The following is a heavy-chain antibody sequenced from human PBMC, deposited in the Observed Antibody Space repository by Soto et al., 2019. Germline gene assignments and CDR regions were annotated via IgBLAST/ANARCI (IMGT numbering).Heavy chain of an antibody. Sequence: GASVKVSCKASGYTFTGYYMHWVRQAPGQGPEWMGWINPNSGGTNYAQKFQGWVTMTRDTSISTAYMELSRLRSDDTAVYYCARDKETQIGYSGYKHYYYYYYGMDVWGQGTTVTVSS. V-gene: IGHV1-2*04. J-gene: IGHJ6*02. CDR1: GYTFTGYY. CDR3: ARDKETQIGYSGYKHYYYYYYGMDV. D-gene: IGHD5-12*01. CDR2: INPNSGGT.